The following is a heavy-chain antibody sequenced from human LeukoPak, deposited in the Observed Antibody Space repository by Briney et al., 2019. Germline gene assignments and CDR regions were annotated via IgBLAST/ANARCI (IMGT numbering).Heavy chain of an antibody. CDR1: GYTFTSYG. V-gene: IGHV1-18*01. Sequence: GASVKVSCKASGYTFTSYGISWVRQAPGQGLAWMGWISAYNGITNYGEKLQGRVSMTTDTSTTTAYMELGSLRSDDTAVYYCARVAARQLNEAFDIWGQGTMVTVSP. J-gene: IGHJ3*02. CDR3: ARVAARQLNEAFDI. D-gene: IGHD6-6*01. CDR2: ISAYNGIT.